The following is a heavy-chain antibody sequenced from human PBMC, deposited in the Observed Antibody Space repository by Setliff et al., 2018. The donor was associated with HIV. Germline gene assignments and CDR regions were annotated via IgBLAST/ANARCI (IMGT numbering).Heavy chain of an antibody. CDR2: IIPILGIA. V-gene: IGHV1-69*10. CDR1: GYTFTSYA. Sequence: SVKVSCKASGYTFTSYAISWVRQAPGQGLEWMGGIIPILGIANYAQKFQGRVTITADTSTGTAYMELRSLRSDDTAVYYCAKVGEIHLWLYYFDFCGQGTPVTVSS. J-gene: IGHJ4*02. CDR3: AKVGEIHLWLYYFDF. D-gene: IGHD5-18*01.